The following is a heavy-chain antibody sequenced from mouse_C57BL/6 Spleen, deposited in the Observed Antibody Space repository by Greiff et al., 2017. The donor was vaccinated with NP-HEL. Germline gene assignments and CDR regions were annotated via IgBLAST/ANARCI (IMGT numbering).Heavy chain of an antibody. J-gene: IGHJ3*01. V-gene: IGHV1-72*01. CDR2: IDPNSGGT. Sequence: QVQLQQPGAELVKPGASVKLSCKASGYTFTSYWMHWVKQRPGRVLEWIGRIDPNSGGTKYNEKFKSKATLTVDKPSSTAYMQLSSLTSEDSAVYYCARSDSSGYSWFAYWGQGTLVTVSA. CDR1: GYTFTSYW. D-gene: IGHD3-2*02. CDR3: ARSDSSGYSWFAY.